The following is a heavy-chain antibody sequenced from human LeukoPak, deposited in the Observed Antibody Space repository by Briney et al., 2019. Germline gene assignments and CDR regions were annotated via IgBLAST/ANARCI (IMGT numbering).Heavy chain of an antibody. Sequence: GGSLRLSCAASGFTFDDYAMHWVRQAPGKGLEWVSLISGDGGSTYYADSVKGRFTISRDNSKNSLYLQMNSLRTEDTALYYCAKPTGYSSSWYGSWFDPWGQGTLATVSS. CDR1: GFTFDDYA. CDR3: AKPTGYSSSWYGSWFDP. J-gene: IGHJ5*02. CDR2: ISGDGGST. V-gene: IGHV3-43*02. D-gene: IGHD6-13*01.